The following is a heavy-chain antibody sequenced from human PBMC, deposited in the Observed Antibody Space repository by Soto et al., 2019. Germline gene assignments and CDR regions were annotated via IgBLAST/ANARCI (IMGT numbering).Heavy chain of an antibody. CDR2: ISGSGGST. V-gene: IGHV3-23*01. J-gene: IGHJ4*02. Sequence: LRLSCAASGFTFSSYAMSWVRQAPGKGLDWVSAISGSGGSTYYADSVKGRFTISRDNSKNTLYLQMNSLRAEDTAVYYCAKDPGGLIAAAGSDYWGQGTLVTVSS. D-gene: IGHD6-13*01. CDR1: GFTFSSYA. CDR3: AKDPGGLIAAAGSDY.